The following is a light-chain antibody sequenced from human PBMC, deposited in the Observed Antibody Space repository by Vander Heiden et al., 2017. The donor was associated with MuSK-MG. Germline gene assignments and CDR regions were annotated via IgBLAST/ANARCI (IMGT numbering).Light chain of an antibody. Sequence: DIQMTQSPSTLSASVGDRVRITCRASQTVSGWVAWYQQKPGKAPNLLIYRASNLQSGVPSRFSGTGYGTEFTLTISSLQPDDSGTYYCQQYHNDYSFGQGTKLEIK. CDR3: QQYHNDYS. J-gene: IGKJ2*03. V-gene: IGKV1-5*03. CDR1: QTVSGW. CDR2: RAS.